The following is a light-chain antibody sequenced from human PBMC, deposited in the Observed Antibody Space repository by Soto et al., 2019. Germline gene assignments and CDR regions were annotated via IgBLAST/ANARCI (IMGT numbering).Light chain of an antibody. Sequence: QSVLTQPPSASGTPGQRVTISCSGSSSNIGSNYVYWYQQLPGTAPKLLIYRNNQRPSGIPDRFSRSKSGTSASLAISGLRSENYSDYYCAAWDDSLSGPVFGGGTKLTVL. CDR2: RNN. J-gene: IGLJ2*01. V-gene: IGLV1-47*01. CDR3: AAWDDSLSGPV. CDR1: SSNIGSNY.